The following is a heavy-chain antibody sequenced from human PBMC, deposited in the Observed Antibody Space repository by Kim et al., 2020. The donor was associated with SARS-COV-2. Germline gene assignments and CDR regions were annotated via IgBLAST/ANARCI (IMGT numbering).Heavy chain of an antibody. J-gene: IGHJ4*02. V-gene: IGHV5-51*01. CDR3: ARWYDILTGAAGFDY. CDR2: IYPGDSDT. Sequence: GESLKISCKGSGYSFTSYWIGWVRQMPGKGLEWMGIIYPGDSDTRYSPSFQGQVTISADKSISTAYLQWSSLKASDTAMYYCARWYDILTGAAGFDYWGQGTLVTVSS. CDR1: GYSFTSYW. D-gene: IGHD3-9*01.